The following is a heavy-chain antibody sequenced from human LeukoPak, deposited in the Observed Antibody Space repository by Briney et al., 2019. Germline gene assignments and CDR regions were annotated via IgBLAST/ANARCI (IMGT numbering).Heavy chain of an antibody. CDR1: GFTFSSYS. J-gene: IGHJ4*02. CDR3: ARDKAGSGNYYKEIFDY. D-gene: IGHD3-10*01. Sequence: GGSLRLSCAASGFTFSSYSMNWVRQAPGKGLEWVSSISSSSSYIFYADSVKGRFTISRDNAKNSLYLQMNSLRAEDTAVYYCARDKAGSGNYYKEIFDYWGQGTLVTVSS. V-gene: IGHV3-21*01. CDR2: ISSSSSYI.